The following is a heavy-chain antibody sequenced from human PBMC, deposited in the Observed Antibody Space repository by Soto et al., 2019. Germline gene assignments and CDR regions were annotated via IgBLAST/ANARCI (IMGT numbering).Heavy chain of an antibody. Sequence: SETLSLTCTVSGGSISSSSYYWGWIRQPPGKGLEWIGSIYYSGSTYYNPSLKSRVTISVDTSKNQFSLKLSSVTAADTAVYYCARHVLTGTTNAFDIWGQGTMVTVSS. CDR1: GGSISSSSYY. V-gene: IGHV4-39*01. J-gene: IGHJ3*02. CDR3: ARHVLTGTTNAFDI. D-gene: IGHD1-7*01. CDR2: IYYSGST.